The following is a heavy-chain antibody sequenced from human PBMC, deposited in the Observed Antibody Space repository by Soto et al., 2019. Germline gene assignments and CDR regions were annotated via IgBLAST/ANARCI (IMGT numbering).Heavy chain of an antibody. V-gene: IGHV1-18*01. CDR2: ISAYNGNT. Sequence: QVPLVQSGAEVKKPGASVKVSCKASGYTFTSYGISWVRQAPGQGLEWMGWISAYNGNTNYAQKLQGRVTMTTDTSTSTAYMELRSLGSDDTAEDYCARGGRFLEWWYNWFDPWGQGTLVTVSS. CDR3: ARGGRFLEWWYNWFDP. D-gene: IGHD3-3*01. J-gene: IGHJ5*02. CDR1: GYTFTSYG.